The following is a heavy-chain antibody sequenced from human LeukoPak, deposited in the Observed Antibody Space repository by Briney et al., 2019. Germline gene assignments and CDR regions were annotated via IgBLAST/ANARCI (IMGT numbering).Heavy chain of an antibody. CDR2: INHSGST. J-gene: IGHJ4*02. D-gene: IGHD4-11*01. CDR3: ARGVRDQYYFDY. Sequence: SETLSLTCAVYGGSFSGYYWRWIRQPPGKGLEWIGEINHSGSTNYNPSLKSRVTISVDTSKNQFSLKLSSVTAADTAVYYCARGVRDQYYFDYWGQGTLVTVSS. CDR1: GGSFSGYY. V-gene: IGHV4-34*01.